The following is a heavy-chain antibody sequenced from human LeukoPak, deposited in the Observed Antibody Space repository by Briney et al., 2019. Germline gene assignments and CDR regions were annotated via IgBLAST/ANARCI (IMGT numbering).Heavy chain of an antibody. CDR1: GFTSSDYA. V-gene: IGHV3-23*01. CDR3: AKAGIGADGAGFLCEY. CDR2: ASYYVGKQ. Sequence: PGGSLRLSCAASGFTSSDYAMSWVRQAPGKGLEWVSTASYYVGKQYHADSVRGRFTVSRDNSRNTVSLQMSSLRVEDTGIYYCAKAGIGADGAGFLCEYWGQGTLVTVSS. J-gene: IGHJ4*02. D-gene: IGHD1-1*01.